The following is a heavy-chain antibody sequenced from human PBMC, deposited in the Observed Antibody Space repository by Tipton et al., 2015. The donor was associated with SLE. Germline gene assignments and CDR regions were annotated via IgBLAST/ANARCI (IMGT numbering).Heavy chain of an antibody. CDR2: INHSGST. J-gene: IGHJ4*02. Sequence: LRLSCAVYGGSFSSYYWSWIRQPPGKGLEWIGEINHSGSTDYNPSLKSRVTISVDTSKKQFSLKLRSVTAADTAVYYCARGPMYYDFWSGSHTQAFDYWGQGALVTVSS. CDR3: ARGPMYYDFWSGSHTQAFDY. V-gene: IGHV4-34*01. CDR1: GGSFSSYY. D-gene: IGHD3-3*01.